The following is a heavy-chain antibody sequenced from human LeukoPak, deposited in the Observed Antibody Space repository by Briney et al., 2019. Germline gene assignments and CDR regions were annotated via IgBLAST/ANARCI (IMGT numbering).Heavy chain of an antibody. V-gene: IGHV3-23*01. D-gene: IGHD3-10*01. CDR1: GFTVSAYA. CDR2: IYDDNT. J-gene: IGHJ4*02. Sequence: GGSLRLSCAASGFTVSAYAMAWVRQAPGKGLEWVSTIYDDNTYYADSVKGRFAISTDNSKNTLYLQMNSLRVEDTAVYFCAARKVRGVWFYLDYWGQGTLVTISS. CDR3: AARKVRGVWFYLDY.